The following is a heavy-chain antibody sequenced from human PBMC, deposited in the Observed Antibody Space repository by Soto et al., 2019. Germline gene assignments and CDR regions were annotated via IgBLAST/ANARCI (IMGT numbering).Heavy chain of an antibody. CDR2: ITETGGDT. CDR1: GFTFSKFV. J-gene: IGHJ6*02. Sequence: GGSLGLSCAASGFTFSKFVMRWVRHTPGKGLEWVSTITETGGDTYYTDSVKGRFTISRDNSKNTLYLQMTSLRAEDTALYYCTKASPDRHHMDVWGQGPTVTVS. CDR3: TKASPDRHHMDV. V-gene: IGHV3-23*01.